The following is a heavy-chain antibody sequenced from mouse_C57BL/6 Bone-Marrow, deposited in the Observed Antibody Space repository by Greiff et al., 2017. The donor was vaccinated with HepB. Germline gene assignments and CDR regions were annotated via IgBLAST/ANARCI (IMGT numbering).Heavy chain of an antibody. Sequence: QVHVKQPGAELVKPGASVKMSCKASGYTFTSYWITWVKQRPGQGLEWIGDIYPGSGSTNYNEKFKSKATLTVDTSSSTAYMQLSSLTAEDSAVYYCARYLLLRMGDYWGQGTSVTVSS. J-gene: IGHJ4*01. V-gene: IGHV1-55*01. D-gene: IGHD1-1*01. CDR3: ARYLLLRMGDY. CDR1: GYTFTSYW. CDR2: IYPGSGST.